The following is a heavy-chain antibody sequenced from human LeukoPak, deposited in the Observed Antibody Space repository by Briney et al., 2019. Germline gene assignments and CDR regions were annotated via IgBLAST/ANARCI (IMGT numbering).Heavy chain of an antibody. D-gene: IGHD3-16*01. CDR2: ISWNSGSI. J-gene: IGHJ3*02. CDR1: GFTFSSYS. CDR3: ARARQGGAFDI. V-gene: IGHV3-48*04. Sequence: PGGSLRLSCAASGFTFSSYSMNWVRQAPGKGLEWVSGISWNSGSIGYADSVKGRFTISRDNAKNTLYLQMNSLRAEDTAVYYCARARQGGAFDIWGQGTMVAVSS.